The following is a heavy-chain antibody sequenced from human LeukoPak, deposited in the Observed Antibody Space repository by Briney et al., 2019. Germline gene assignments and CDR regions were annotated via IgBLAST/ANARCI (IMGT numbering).Heavy chain of an antibody. CDR2: TNPNSGGT. D-gene: IGHD1-26*01. Sequence: ASVKVSCKASGYTFTDDFIQWVRQAPGQGLEWIGWTNPNSGGTKFAQKFQGRVSMIRDPSISTAYMELSRLTADDTAVYYFARGGEVGSRLDYYYMDVWGKGTTVTVSS. CDR1: GYTFTDDF. V-gene: IGHV1-2*02. CDR3: ARGGEVGSRLDYYYMDV. J-gene: IGHJ6*03.